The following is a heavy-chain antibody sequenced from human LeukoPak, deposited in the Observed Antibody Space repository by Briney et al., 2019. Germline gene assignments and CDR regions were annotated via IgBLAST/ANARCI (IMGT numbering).Heavy chain of an antibody. D-gene: IGHD6-6*01. CDR3: ARLRKYSSSSSGLSYFDY. CDR2: INPTGGST. J-gene: IGHJ4*02. Sequence: ASVKVSCKASGYTFTDYYMHWVRQAPGQGLEWMGIINPTGGSTSYAQKFQGRVTMTRDTSASTVYMDLSSLRSEDTAVYYCARLRKYSSSSSGLSYFDYWGQGTLDTVSS. CDR1: GYTFTDYY. V-gene: IGHV1-46*01.